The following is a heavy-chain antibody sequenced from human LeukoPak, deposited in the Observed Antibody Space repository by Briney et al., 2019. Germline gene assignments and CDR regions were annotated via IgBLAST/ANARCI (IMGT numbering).Heavy chain of an antibody. J-gene: IGHJ4*02. Sequence: ASVNVSCRASGYTFTGYYMHWGRQAPGQGLEWMGRINPNSGGTNYAQKFQGRVTMTRDTSISTAYMELSRLRSDDTAVYYCARVSFHGPPDYWGQGTLVTVSS. CDR3: ARVSFHGPPDY. CDR1: GYTFTGYY. V-gene: IGHV1-2*06. CDR2: INPNSGGT. D-gene: IGHD1-14*01.